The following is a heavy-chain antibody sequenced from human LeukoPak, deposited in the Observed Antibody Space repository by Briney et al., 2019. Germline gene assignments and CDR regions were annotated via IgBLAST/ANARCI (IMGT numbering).Heavy chain of an antibody. J-gene: IGHJ4*02. CDR3: VRQFAS. CDR1: GFTFSDHI. CDR2: VSGSGSTV. V-gene: IGHV3-48*01. Sequence: GGSPRLSCAASGFTFSDHIMNWVRQLPGKRLEWVAYVSGSGSTVYYADSVKGRFTISRDNGKSSLYLQMNSLRVEGTALYYCVRQFASWGQGTLVTVSS.